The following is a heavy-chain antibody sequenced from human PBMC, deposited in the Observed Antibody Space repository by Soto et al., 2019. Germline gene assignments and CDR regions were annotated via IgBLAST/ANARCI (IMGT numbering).Heavy chain of an antibody. CDR1: GFTFSSYA. CDR2: ISGSGGSI. V-gene: IGHV3-23*01. Sequence: EVQVLESGGGLVQPGGSLRLSCAASGFTFSSYAMSWVRQAPGKGLEWVSTISGSGGSIFYAESVKGRFTISRDNSKNTLYLQMNSLRAEDTAVYYCARAVGGATVIIPMGWFDPWGQGTLVTVSS. D-gene: IGHD3-3*01. J-gene: IGHJ5*02. CDR3: ARAVGGATVIIPMGWFDP.